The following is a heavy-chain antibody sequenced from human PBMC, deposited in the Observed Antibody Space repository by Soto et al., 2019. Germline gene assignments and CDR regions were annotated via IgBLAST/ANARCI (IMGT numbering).Heavy chain of an antibody. CDR2: MSYSGST. Sequence: SETLSLTCTVSGGSVSTGSYYWSWIRQPPGKGLEWIGYMSYSGSTNYNPSLKSRVTVSVDTSKNQFSLRLRSVTAADTAVYYCAREWYYGSGSYFDVWGQGTTVTVSS. CDR3: AREWYYGSGSYFDV. J-gene: IGHJ6*02. V-gene: IGHV4-61*01. CDR1: GGSVSTGSYY. D-gene: IGHD3-10*01.